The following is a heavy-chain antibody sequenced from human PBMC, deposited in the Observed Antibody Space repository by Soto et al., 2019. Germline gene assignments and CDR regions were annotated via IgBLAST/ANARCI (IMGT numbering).Heavy chain of an antibody. V-gene: IGHV3-23*01. Sequence: EVQLLESGGGLVQPGGSLRLSCAASGFTFSSYAMSWVRQAPGKGLEWVSAISGSGGSTYYADSVKGRFTISRDNSKNTLYQQMNSLRAEDTAVYYCAKVWQQLGYFDYWGQGTLVTVSS. CDR1: GFTFSSYA. CDR2: ISGSGGST. CDR3: AKVWQQLGYFDY. D-gene: IGHD6-13*01. J-gene: IGHJ4*02.